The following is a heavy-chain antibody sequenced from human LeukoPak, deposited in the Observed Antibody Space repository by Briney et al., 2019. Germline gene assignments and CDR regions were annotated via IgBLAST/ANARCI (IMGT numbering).Heavy chain of an antibody. Sequence: SQTLSLTCTVSGGSISSGGYYWSWIRQHPGKGLEWIGYIYYSGSNNYNPSLKSRVTISVDTSKNQFSLKLSSVTAADTAVYYCARREGATFDYRGQGTLVTVSS. D-gene: IGHD1-26*01. CDR2: IYYSGSN. CDR3: ARREGATFDY. V-gene: IGHV4-31*03. CDR1: GGSISSGGYY. J-gene: IGHJ4*02.